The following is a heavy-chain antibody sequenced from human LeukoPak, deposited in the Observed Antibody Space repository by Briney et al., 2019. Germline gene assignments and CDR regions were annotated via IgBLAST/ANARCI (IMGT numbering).Heavy chain of an antibody. CDR3: ARDRNGMDV. Sequence: SQTLSLTCALSGDSVSTNSAAWNWIRQSPSRGLEWLGRTYYRSKLYNDYAVSVKSRTTITPDRSRNQFSLHLNSVTPEDTAIYYCARDRNGMDVWGKGTTVAVSS. V-gene: IGHV6-1*01. CDR2: TYYRSKLYN. CDR1: GDSVSTNSAA. J-gene: IGHJ6*04.